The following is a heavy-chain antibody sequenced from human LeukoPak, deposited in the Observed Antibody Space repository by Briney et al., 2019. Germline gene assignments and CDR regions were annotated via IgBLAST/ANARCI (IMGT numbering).Heavy chain of an antibody. CDR1: GFTFSSYS. V-gene: IGHV3-21*01. CDR2: ISSSSSYI. J-gene: IGHJ4*02. D-gene: IGHD1-26*01. CDR3: ARDLFGREHPFDY. Sequence: GGSLRLSCAASGFTFSSYSMNWVRQAPGKGLEWVSSISSSSSYIYYADSVKGRFTISRDNAKKSLYLQMNSLRAEDTAVYYCARDLFGREHPFDYWGQGTLVTVSS.